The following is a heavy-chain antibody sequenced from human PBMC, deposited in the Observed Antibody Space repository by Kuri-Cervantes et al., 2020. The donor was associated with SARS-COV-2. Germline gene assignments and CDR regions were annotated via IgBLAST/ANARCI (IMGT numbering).Heavy chain of an antibody. Sequence: ASVKVSCKVSGYTLTELSMHWVRQAPGKGLEWMGGFDPEDGETIYAQKFQGRVTMTEDTSTDTAYMELSSLRSDDTAVYYCAGLFWNRGRSFDYWGQGTLVTVSS. CDR1: GYTLTELS. CDR2: FDPEDGET. J-gene: IGHJ4*02. CDR3: AGLFWNRGRSFDY. V-gene: IGHV1-24*01. D-gene: IGHD3-3*01.